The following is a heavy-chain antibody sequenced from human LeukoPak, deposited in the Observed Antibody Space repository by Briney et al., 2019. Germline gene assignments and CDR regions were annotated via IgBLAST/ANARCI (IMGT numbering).Heavy chain of an antibody. J-gene: IGHJ5*02. D-gene: IGHD6-6*01. V-gene: IGHV4-39*07. CDR1: GGSISSSSYY. CDR2: INHSGST. Sequence: PSETLSLTCTVSGGSISSSSYYWSWIRQPPGKGLEWIGEINHSGSTNYNPSLKSRVTISVDTSKNQFSLKLSSVTAADTAVYYCARRVGIAARPGWFDPWGQGTLVTVSS. CDR3: ARRVGIAARPGWFDP.